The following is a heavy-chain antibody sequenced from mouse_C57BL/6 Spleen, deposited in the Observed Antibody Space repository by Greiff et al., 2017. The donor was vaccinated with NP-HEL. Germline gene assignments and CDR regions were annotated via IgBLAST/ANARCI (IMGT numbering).Heavy chain of an antibody. V-gene: IGHV7-3*01. Sequence: EVKVVESGGGLVQPGGSLSLSCAASGFTFTDYYMSWVRQPPGKALEWLGFIRNKANGYTTEYSASVKGRFTIPRDNSQSILYLQMNALRAEDSATYYCARGYAMDYWGQGTSVTVSS. CDR3: ARGYAMDY. J-gene: IGHJ4*01. CDR1: GFTFTDYY. CDR2: IRNKANGYTT.